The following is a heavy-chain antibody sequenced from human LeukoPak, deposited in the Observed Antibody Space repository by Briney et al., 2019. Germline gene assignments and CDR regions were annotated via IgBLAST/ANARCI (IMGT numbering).Heavy chain of an antibody. D-gene: IGHD3-10*01. V-gene: IGHV3-74*01. CDR2: INSDGSST. CDR1: EFTFSSYW. CDR3: ARDYTMVRGVIDY. Sequence: GGSLRLSCVASEFTFSSYWMNWVRQAPGKGLVWVSRINSDGSSTSYADSVKGRFTISRGNAKNTLYLQMNSLRAEDTAVYYCARDYTMVRGVIDYWGQGILVTVSS. J-gene: IGHJ4*02.